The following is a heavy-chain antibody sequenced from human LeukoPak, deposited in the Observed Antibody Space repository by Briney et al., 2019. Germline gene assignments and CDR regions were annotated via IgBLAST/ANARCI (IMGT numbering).Heavy chain of an antibody. CDR3: ARHLRVPAAMQGGRYYYYYMDV. V-gene: IGHV5-51*01. D-gene: IGHD2-2*01. Sequence: GESLKISCKGSGYSFISYWIGWVRQMPGKGLEWMGIVYPGDSDTRYSPSFQGQVTISADKSISTAYLQWSSLKASDTAMYYCARHLRVPAAMQGGRYYYYYMDVWGKGTTVTISS. CDR2: VYPGDSDT. J-gene: IGHJ6*03. CDR1: GYSFISYW.